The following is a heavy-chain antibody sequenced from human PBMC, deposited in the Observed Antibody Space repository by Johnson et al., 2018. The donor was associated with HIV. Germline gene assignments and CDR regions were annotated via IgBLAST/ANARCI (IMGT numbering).Heavy chain of an antibody. Sequence: VQLVESGGGLVQPGGSRRLSCAGSGFTFNFHWMTWVRQAPGKGLEWVAIIKEDGGETYYVDSVKGRFTISRDNANNLLYLQMSSLRVEDTAVYYCARATVESAFDIWGQGTMVTVSS. CDR3: ARATVESAFDI. J-gene: IGHJ3*02. V-gene: IGHV3-7*05. CDR2: IKEDGGET. CDR1: GFTFNFHW. D-gene: IGHD4-23*01.